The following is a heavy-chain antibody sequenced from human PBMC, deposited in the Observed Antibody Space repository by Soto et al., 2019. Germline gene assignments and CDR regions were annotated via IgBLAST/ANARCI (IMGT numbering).Heavy chain of an antibody. J-gene: IGHJ4*02. CDR1: GFTFSSYG. CDR3: ARDTYYYDSSGCFVFEH. CDR2: ISYDGSNK. Sequence: QVQLVESGGGVVQPGRSLRLSCAASGFTFSSYGMHWVRQAPGKGLEWVAVISYDGSNKYYAASVKGRFTISRDNSKKTVYLQTNILRAEDTAVYYCARDTYYYDSSGCFVFEHWGQGTLVTVSS. D-gene: IGHD3-22*01. V-gene: IGHV3-30*03.